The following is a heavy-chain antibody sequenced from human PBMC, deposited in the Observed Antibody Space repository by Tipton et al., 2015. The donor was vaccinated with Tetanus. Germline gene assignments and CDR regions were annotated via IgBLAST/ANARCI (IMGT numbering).Heavy chain of an antibody. Sequence: TLSLTCTVSGGSISDKKYYWGWIRQPPGKALEWIGSIYYSGSTFYHPSLQSRVTISVDTSKNQFSLRLSSVTATDTAVYFCARHPPPYYYGSGTYLDYWGQGTPVTVSS. CDR3: ARHPPPYYYGSGTYLDY. CDR2: IYYSGST. D-gene: IGHD3-10*01. V-gene: IGHV4-39*01. J-gene: IGHJ4*02. CDR1: GGSISDKKYY.